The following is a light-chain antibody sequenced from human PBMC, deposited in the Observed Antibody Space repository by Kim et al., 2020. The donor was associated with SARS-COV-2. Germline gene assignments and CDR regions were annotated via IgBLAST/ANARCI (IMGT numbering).Light chain of an antibody. J-gene: IGLJ2*01. Sequence: VSVSTGQTARITCSGDKLGDKYACWYQQTPGQSPVVVIYQDSKRPSGIPERFSGSNSGNTATLTISGTQAMDEADYYCQAWDSRVVFGGGTQLTVL. CDR3: QAWDSRVV. CDR2: QDS. V-gene: IGLV3-1*01. CDR1: KLGDKY.